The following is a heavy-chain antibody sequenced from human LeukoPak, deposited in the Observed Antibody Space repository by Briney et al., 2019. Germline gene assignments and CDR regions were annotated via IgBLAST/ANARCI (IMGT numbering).Heavy chain of an antibody. CDR3: ASRTSGYRLYDAFDI. V-gene: IGHV4-59*08. J-gene: IGHJ3*02. Sequence: SETLSLTCTVSGGSISSYYWSWIRQPPGKGLEWIGYIYYSGSTYYNPSLKSRVTISVDTSKNQFSLKLSSVTAADTAVYYCASRTSGYRLYDAFDIWGQGTMVTVSS. D-gene: IGHD3-22*01. CDR2: IYYSGST. CDR1: GGSISSYY.